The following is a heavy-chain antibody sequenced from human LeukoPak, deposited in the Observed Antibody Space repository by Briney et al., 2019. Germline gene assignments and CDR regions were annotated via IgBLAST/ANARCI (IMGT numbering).Heavy chain of an antibody. Sequence: GGSLRLSCTTSGFTFSSYWMSWVRQAPGKGLEWLGNIKEDGSEKYDVDSVKGRFTISRDNAKNSLYLQMNSLRVEDTAIYYCARGTRVGTPYNWFDPWGQGALVTVSS. J-gene: IGHJ5*02. D-gene: IGHD1/OR15-1a*01. CDR1: GFTFSSYW. CDR3: ARGTRVGTPYNWFDP. V-gene: IGHV3-7*01. CDR2: IKEDGSEK.